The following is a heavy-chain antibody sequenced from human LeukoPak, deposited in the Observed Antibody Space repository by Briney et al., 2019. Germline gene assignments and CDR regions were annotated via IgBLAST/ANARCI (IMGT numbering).Heavy chain of an antibody. V-gene: IGHV4-4*02. Sequence: SETLSLTCAVPGGSISSGYWWSWVRQPPMKGLEWIGEIIDSGSTNYNPSLKGRITISLDKTKNQFSLNVNSVTAADTAVYYCATYGPTSGGYTFEYWGQGILVTVSS. D-gene: IGHD2-15*01. CDR1: GGSISSGYW. CDR3: ATYGPTSGGYTFEY. J-gene: IGHJ4*02. CDR2: IIDSGST.